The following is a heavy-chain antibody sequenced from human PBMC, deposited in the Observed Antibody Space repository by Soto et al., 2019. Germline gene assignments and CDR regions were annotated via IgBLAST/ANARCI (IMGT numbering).Heavy chain of an antibody. J-gene: IGHJ4*02. D-gene: IGHD3-22*01. Sequence: GGSLRLSCAASGTMFGQYAMSWVRLAPGKGLEWVSVVGPSGASTFYADSVRGRFTISRDNSENTLYLQMNSLRAADTALYFCARSYYYDSTGYYRTFDYWGPGTLVTVSS. CDR2: VGPSGAST. V-gene: IGHV3-23*01. CDR1: GTMFGQYA. CDR3: ARSYYYDSTGYYRTFDY.